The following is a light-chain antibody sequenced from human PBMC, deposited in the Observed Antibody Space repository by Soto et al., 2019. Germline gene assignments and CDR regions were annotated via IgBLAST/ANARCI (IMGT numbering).Light chain of an antibody. V-gene: IGLV2-23*02. J-gene: IGLJ1*01. CDR2: EVR. CDR3: CSFAGSSTLV. Sequence: QSALTQPASVSGSPGQSITISCTGTSSDVGSYNLVSWYQQHPGKAPKLIIYEVRKPPSGVSNRFSGSKSGNTASLTIAGLQAEDEADYYCCSFAGSSTLVFGTGTKLTVL. CDR1: SSDVGSYNL.